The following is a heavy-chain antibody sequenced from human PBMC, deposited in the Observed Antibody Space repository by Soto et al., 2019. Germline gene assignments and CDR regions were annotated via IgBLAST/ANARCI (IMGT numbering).Heavy chain of an antibody. CDR3: ARGELRFLEWLEGYLDDAFDI. J-gene: IGHJ3*02. V-gene: IGHV1-18*01. CDR2: VSAYNGNT. D-gene: IGHD3-3*01. Sequence: QVQLVQSGAEVKKPGASVKVSCKASGYTFTSYGISWVRQAPGQGLEWMGWVSAYNGNTNYAQKLQGRVTMTTDTSTSTGDMELRSLRSDDTAVYCCARGELRFLEWLEGYLDDAFDILGQGTMVTVSS. CDR1: GYTFTSYG.